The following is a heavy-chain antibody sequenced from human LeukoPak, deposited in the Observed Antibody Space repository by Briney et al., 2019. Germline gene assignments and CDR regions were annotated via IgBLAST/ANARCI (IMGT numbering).Heavy chain of an antibody. CDR2: ISGSGGST. V-gene: IGHV3-23*01. Sequence: PGGSLRLSCAAPGFTFSSYAMSWVRQAPGKGLEWVSGISGSGGSTSYADSVKGRFTISRDNSKNTLFLQMNSLRVEDTAVYYCAKSLTDIVATIRSGADYWGQGTLVFVSS. CDR1: GFTFSSYA. D-gene: IGHD5-12*01. J-gene: IGHJ4*02. CDR3: AKSLTDIVATIRSGADY.